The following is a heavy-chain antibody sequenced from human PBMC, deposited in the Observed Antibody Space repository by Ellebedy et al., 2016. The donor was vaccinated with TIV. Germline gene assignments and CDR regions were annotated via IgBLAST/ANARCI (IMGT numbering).Heavy chain of an antibody. CDR3: TRTITMATSPFDH. Sequence: GESLKISCVASGFTFSGYAMHWVRQAPGKGLEWVAVLSYDGSNKEYRDSVKGRYTISRDNSNNTLYLQMNGLKPEDTAVYYVTRTITMATSPFDHWGPGILVTVSS. CDR2: LSYDGSNK. V-gene: IGHV3-30-3*01. J-gene: IGHJ4*02. CDR1: GFTFSGYA. D-gene: IGHD5-24*01.